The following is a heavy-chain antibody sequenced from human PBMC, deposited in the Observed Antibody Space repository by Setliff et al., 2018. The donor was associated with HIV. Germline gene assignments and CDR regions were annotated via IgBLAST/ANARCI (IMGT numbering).Heavy chain of an antibody. CDR1: GGSISGYY. D-gene: IGHD5-12*01. CDR3: ARARFHRGYSGYDDY. V-gene: IGHV4-59*01. CDR2: VSYSGTT. J-gene: IGHJ4*02. Sequence: SETLSLTCTVSGGSISGYYWSWVRRPPGRGLEWIGFVSYSGTTSYNPSLDSRVTMSVDTSRDQFSLKLSSVTAADTAVYYCARARFHRGYSGYDDYWGQGTLVTVS.